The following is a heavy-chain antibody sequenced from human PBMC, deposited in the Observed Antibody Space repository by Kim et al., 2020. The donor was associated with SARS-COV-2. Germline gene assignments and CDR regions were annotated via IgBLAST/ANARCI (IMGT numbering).Heavy chain of an antibody. CDR2: IIPIFGTA. J-gene: IGHJ6*02. Sequence: SVKVSCKASGGTFSSYAISWVRQAPGQGLEWMGGIIPIFGTANYAQKFQRRVTITADESTSTAYMELSSLRSEDTAVYYCASLECGGDCYNDYYGMDVWGQGTTVTVSS. CDR1: GGTFSSYA. D-gene: IGHD2-21*01. V-gene: IGHV1-69*13. CDR3: ASLECGGDCYNDYYGMDV.